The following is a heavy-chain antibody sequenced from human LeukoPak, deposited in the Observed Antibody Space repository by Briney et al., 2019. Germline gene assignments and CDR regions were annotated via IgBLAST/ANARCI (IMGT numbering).Heavy chain of an antibody. CDR2: ISSSGDII. V-gene: IGHV3-48*03. J-gene: IGHJ4*02. D-gene: IGHD2-15*01. Sequence: GGSLRLSCAASGFTFSTYEINWVRQAPRKGLEWISYISSSGDIIYYADSVKGRLTFSRDNAKNSLYLQMNSLRAEDTAVYYCARVGRDSQHLDYWGPGTLVTVSS. CDR3: ARVGRDSQHLDY. CDR1: GFTFSTYE.